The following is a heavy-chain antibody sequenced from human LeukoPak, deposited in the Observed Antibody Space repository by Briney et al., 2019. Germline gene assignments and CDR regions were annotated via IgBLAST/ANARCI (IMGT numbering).Heavy chain of an antibody. V-gene: IGHV4-4*02. CDR2: VNLQGST. Sequence: PSETLSLTCGVSGGSISNTNWWTWVRQPPGKGLEWIGEVNLQGSTNYNPSLKSRVAISVDKSESHISLKLTSVTAADTAVYYCARAGCGGDCYSTDYWGQGTLVTVSS. J-gene: IGHJ4*02. D-gene: IGHD2-21*02. CDR1: GGSISNTNW. CDR3: ARAGCGGDCYSTDY.